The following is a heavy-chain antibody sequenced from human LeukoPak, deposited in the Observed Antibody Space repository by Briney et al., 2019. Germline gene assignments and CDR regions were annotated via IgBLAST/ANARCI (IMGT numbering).Heavy chain of an antibody. CDR3: AKSYFDYSTYYSYYFNL. CDR1: GGSISSGRYY. J-gene: IGHJ4*02. D-gene: IGHD4-11*01. Sequence: SQTLSLICTVSGGSISSGRYYWTWIRQHPGKGLEWIGYSYYSESTYYTLSLKIRVTISDDTSKNHFALNLSCVNAADTAVYYCAKSYFDYSTYYSYYFNLWGQGALVTVSS. V-gene: IGHV4-31*03. CDR2: SYYSEST.